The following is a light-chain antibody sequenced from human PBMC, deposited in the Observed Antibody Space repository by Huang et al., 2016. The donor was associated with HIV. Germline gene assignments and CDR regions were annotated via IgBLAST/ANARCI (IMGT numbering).Light chain of an antibody. Sequence: IQLTQSPSSLSASVGDRVTITCRDSQDISSYLAWYQQKPGKAPKLLIYAASTLESGVPSRFSGSGSGTDFTLTINNLQPEDFATYYCLQLNSYPGTFGPGTNVDV. CDR3: LQLNSYPGT. V-gene: IGKV1-9*01. CDR2: AAS. J-gene: IGKJ3*01. CDR1: QDISSY.